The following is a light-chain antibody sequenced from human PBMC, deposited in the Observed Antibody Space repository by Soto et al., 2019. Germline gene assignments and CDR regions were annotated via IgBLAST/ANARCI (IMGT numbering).Light chain of an antibody. J-gene: IGKJ5*01. Sequence: EIVLSKSPGSLSLSPGERATFSCRASQSVSSSYLAWYQQKPGQAPRLLIYGASSRATGIPDRFSGSGSGTDFTLTISSLEPEDFAVYYCQQRSNWPPSITFGQGTRLEIK. V-gene: IGKV3D-20*02. CDR3: QQRSNWPPSIT. CDR1: QSVSSSY. CDR2: GAS.